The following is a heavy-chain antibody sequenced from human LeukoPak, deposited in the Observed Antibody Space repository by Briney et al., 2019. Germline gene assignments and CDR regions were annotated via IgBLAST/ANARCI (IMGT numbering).Heavy chain of an antibody. D-gene: IGHD4-23*01. CDR2: IYYSGST. CDR1: GGSISSYY. J-gene: IGHJ4*02. Sequence: PSETLSLTCTVSGGSISSYYWSWIRQPPGKGLEWIGYIYYSGSTNYNPSLKSRVTISVDTSKNQFSLKLSSVTAADTAVYYCARGVYGGNSGGTNGGYWGQGTLATVSS. V-gene: IGHV4-59*01. CDR3: ARGVYGGNSGGTNGGY.